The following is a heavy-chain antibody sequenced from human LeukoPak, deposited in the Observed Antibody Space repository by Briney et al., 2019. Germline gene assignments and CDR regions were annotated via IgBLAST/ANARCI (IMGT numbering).Heavy chain of an antibody. V-gene: IGHV3-21*01. J-gene: IGHJ4*02. CDR1: GFTFSDYD. CDR3: GRAFPPLRTSSSGDL. Sequence: PGGSLRLSCSASGFTFSDYDMNWVRQAPGKGLEWVSSISGLSSYTYYGESVKGRFSISRDNAKNSLYLQMNSLGAEDTATYYCGRAFPPLRTSSSGDLWGQGILVTVSS. D-gene: IGHD3-10*01. CDR2: ISGLSSYT.